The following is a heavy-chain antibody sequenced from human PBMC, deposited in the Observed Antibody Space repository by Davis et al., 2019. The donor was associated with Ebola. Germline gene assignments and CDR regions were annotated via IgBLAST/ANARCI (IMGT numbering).Heavy chain of an antibody. CDR3: AREGGRYYDSSGYVFDI. CDR2: INPSTGGT. D-gene: IGHD3-22*01. V-gene: IGHV1-46*01. Sequence: ASVKVSCKASGYRFTSYYMHWVRQAPGQGLEWMGIINPSTGGTSYAQNFQVRVNMTRDTSTSTAYMELSSLRSEDTAVYYCAREGGRYYDSSGYVFDIWGQGTMVKVSS. CDR1: GYRFTSYY. J-gene: IGHJ3*02.